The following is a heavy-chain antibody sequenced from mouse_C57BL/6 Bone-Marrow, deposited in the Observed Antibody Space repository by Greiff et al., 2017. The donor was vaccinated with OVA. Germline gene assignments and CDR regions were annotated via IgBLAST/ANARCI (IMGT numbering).Heavy chain of an antibody. D-gene: IGHD1-1*01. J-gene: IGHJ4*01. V-gene: IGHV1-55*01. CDR3: ARVPTTVVAGY. CDR2: IYPGSGST. CDR1: GYTFTSYW. Sequence: QVQLQQSGAELVKPGASVKMSCKASGYTFTSYWITWVKQRPGQGLEWIGDIYPGSGSTNYNEKFKSKATLTVDTSSSTAYMQISSLTSEDSAVYYCARVPTTVVAGYWGKGVTVSVS.